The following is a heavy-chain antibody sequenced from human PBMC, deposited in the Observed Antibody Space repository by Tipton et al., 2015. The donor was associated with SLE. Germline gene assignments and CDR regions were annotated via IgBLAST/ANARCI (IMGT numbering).Heavy chain of an antibody. CDR2: IYYSGST. V-gene: IGHV4-30-4*01. D-gene: IGHD2-21*02. J-gene: IGHJ6*03. Sequence: TLSLTCTVSGGSISSGDYYWSWIRQPPGKGLEWIGYIYYSGSTYYNPSLKSRVTISVDRSKNQFSLKLSSVTAADTAVYYCARGGGDNYYYYYMDVWGKGTTVTVSS. CDR1: GGSISSGDYY. CDR3: ARGGGDNYYYYYMDV.